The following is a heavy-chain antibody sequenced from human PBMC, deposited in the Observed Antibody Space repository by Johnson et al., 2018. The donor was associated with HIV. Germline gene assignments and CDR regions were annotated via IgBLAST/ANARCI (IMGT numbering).Heavy chain of an antibody. V-gene: IGHV3-NL1*01. CDR1: GFTFSNYD. J-gene: IGHJ3*01. CDR3: AKWWFRELLPNAFDL. CDR2: IYSGGST. Sequence: QVQLVESGGGVVQPGRSQRLSCVASGFTFSNYDMDWVRQAPGKGLEWVSVIYSGGSTYYADSAKGRFTISRDNSKTTLYLQMNSLRAEDTAVYYCAKWWFRELLPNAFDLWGQGTMVTVSS. D-gene: IGHD3-10*01.